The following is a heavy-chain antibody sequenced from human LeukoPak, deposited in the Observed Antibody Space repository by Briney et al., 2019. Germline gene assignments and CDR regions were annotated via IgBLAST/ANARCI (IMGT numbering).Heavy chain of an antibody. D-gene: IGHD6-19*01. V-gene: IGHV3-23*01. CDR2: ISGSGGST. CDR1: GFTFSSYA. J-gene: IGHJ4*02. CDR3: AKDWRGGIAVAGFDY. Sequence: PGGSLRLSCAASGFTFSSYAMSWVRQAPGKGLEWVSAISGSGGSTYYADSVKGRFTISRDNSKNTLYLQMNSLRAEDTAVYYCAKDWRGGIAVAGFDYWGQGTLVTVSS.